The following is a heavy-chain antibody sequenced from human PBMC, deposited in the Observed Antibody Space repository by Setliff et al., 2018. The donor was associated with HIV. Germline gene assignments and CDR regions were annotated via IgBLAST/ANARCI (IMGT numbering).Heavy chain of an antibody. CDR1: RFTFSNYW. Sequence: TGGSLRLSCAASRFTFSNYWMSWVRQAPGKGLEWVANIKQDGSEKYYVDSVTGRFTISRDNAKNSLYLQMNSLRAEDTAVYYCARDSGTVVGATGPGYWGQGALVTVSS. CDR3: ARDSGTVVGATGPGY. V-gene: IGHV3-7*01. CDR2: IKQDGSEK. D-gene: IGHD1-26*01. J-gene: IGHJ4*02.